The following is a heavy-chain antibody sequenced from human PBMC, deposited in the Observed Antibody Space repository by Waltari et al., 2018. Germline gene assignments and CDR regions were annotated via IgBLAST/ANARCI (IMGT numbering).Heavy chain of an antibody. Sequence: QVQLVQSGAEVQKPGSSVKVSCKASGGTFSSYTISWVRPAPGQGLEWMGRIIPILGIANYAQKFQGRVTITADKSTSTAYMELSSLRSEDTAVYYCASNGGDTAMVSLDYWGQGTLVTVSS. V-gene: IGHV1-69*02. CDR1: GGTFSSYT. CDR3: ASNGGDTAMVSLDY. J-gene: IGHJ4*02. D-gene: IGHD5-18*01. CDR2: IIPILGIA.